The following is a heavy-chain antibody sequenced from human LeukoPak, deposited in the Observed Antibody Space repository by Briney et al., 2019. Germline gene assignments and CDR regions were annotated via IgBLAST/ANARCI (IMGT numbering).Heavy chain of an antibody. D-gene: IGHD3-10*01. CDR3: AKDAGYGSRHNLHYYYYGMDV. J-gene: IGHJ6*02. CDR1: GFTFSDYY. CDR2: ISSSGSTI. V-gene: IGHV3-11*04. Sequence: SGGSLRLSCVASGFTFSDYYMSWIRQAPGKGLEWGSYISSSGSTICYADSVKGLFTISRDNDKNSLYLQMNSLRAEDTAVYYCAKDAGYGSRHNLHYYYYGMDVWGQGTTVTVSS.